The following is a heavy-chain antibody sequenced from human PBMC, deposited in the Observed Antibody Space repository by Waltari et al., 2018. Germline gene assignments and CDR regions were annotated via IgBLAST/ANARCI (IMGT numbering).Heavy chain of an antibody. D-gene: IGHD3-22*01. V-gene: IGHV1-2*02. CDR2: SNPNSGGP. Sequence: QVQLVQSGAEVKKPGASVRVSCKASGYPFTDYYMHWVRQAPGQGLEWMGWSNPNSGGPTNAQKCQGRVTMTRDTSISTASMELSRLRSDDTAVYYCARVLSYYYDSSGYYFDYWGQGTLVTVSS. CDR3: ARVLSYYYDSSGYYFDY. J-gene: IGHJ4*02. CDR1: GYPFTDYY.